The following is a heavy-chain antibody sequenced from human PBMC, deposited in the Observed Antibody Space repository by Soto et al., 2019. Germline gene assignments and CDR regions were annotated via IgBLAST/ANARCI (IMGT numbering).Heavy chain of an antibody. V-gene: IGHV3-7*05. CDR1: GFTFSTYW. Sequence: EVQLVESGGGLVQPGGSLRLSCAASGFTFSTYWMTCVRQAPGKGLEWVAHVKQDGSEKYNVDSVKGRFTISRDNAKNSLYLQMNSLRAEDTAVYYCARGGGHTYGRLPGVYWGQGILVTVSS. CDR2: VKQDGSEK. D-gene: IGHD5-18*01. CDR3: ARGGGHTYGRLPGVY. J-gene: IGHJ4*02.